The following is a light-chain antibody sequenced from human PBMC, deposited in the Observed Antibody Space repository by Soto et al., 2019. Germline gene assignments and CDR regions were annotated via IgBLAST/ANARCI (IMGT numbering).Light chain of an antibody. J-gene: IGLJ3*02. CDR3: CSYAGGSTGV. CDR2: EVT. V-gene: IGLV2-23*02. CDR1: SSDVGNYIL. Sequence: QSALTQPASVSGSPGQSITISCTGTSSDVGNYILVSWYQQYPGKAPKLIIYEVTKRPSGVSDRFSGSKSGNTASLTISGLQAEDEADYYCCSYAGGSTGVFGGGTQLTV.